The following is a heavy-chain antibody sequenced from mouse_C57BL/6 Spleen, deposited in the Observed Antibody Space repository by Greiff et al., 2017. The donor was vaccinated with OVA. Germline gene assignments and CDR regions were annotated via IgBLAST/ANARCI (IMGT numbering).Heavy chain of an antibody. J-gene: IGHJ3*01. CDR1: GYTFTDYN. Sequence: VQLKESGPELVKPGASVKIPCKASGYTFTDYNLDWVKQSHGKSLEWIGDINPNNGGTIYNQKFKGKATLTVDKSSSTAYMELRSLTSEDTAVYYCARSETAQAPFAYWGQGTLVTVSA. D-gene: IGHD3-2*02. CDR2: INPNNGGT. V-gene: IGHV1-18*01. CDR3: ARSETAQAPFAY.